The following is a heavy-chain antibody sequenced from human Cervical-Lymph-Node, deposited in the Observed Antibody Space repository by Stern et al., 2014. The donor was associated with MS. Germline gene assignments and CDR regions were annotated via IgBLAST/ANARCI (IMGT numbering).Heavy chain of an antibody. J-gene: IGHJ5*02. V-gene: IGHV5-51*01. CDR1: GYSFTSYW. Sequence: EVQLVASGAEVKKPGESLKISCKGSGYSFTSYWSGWVRQMPGKGLEWMGIIYPGESDTRYSPSFQGKVTISADKSISTACLQWSSLKASDTAMYYCARRTAGDYATFDPWGQGTLVTVSS. CDR3: ARRTAGDYATFDP. CDR2: IYPGESDT. D-gene: IGHD4-17*01.